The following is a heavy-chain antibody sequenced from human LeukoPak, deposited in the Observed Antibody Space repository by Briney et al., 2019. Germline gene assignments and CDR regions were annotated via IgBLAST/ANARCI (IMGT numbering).Heavy chain of an antibody. J-gene: IGHJ4*02. CDR2: ISSSSSYT. CDR1: GFTFSDYY. V-gene: IGHV3-11*06. CDR3: ARDLGIAARPTFDY. D-gene: IGHD6-6*01. Sequence: PGGSLRLSCAASGFTFSDYYMSWIRQAPGKGQEWVSYISSSSSYTNYADSVKGRFTISRDNAKNSLYLQMNSLRAEDTAVYYCARDLGIAARPTFDYWGQGTLVTVSS.